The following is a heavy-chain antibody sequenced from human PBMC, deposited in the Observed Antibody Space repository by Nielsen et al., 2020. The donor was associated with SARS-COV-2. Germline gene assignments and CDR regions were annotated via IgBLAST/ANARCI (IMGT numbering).Heavy chain of an antibody. Sequence: PGRGLEWIGYISYSGSTYYNPSLKSRVTISVDTSKNQFSLKLSSVTAADTAVYYCARGEYYDILTGYSAGAFDIWGQGTMVTVSS. D-gene: IGHD3-9*01. CDR2: ISYSGST. J-gene: IGHJ3*02. V-gene: IGHV4-31*02. CDR3: ARGEYYDILTGYSAGAFDI.